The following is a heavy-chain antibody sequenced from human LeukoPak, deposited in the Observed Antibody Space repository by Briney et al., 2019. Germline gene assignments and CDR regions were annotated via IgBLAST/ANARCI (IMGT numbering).Heavy chain of an antibody. J-gene: IGHJ6*03. CDR3: ARSAAPPYYYYYMDV. CDR1: GYTFTSYG. CDR2: IIPIFGTA. V-gene: IGHV1-69*05. Sequence: SVKVSCRASGYTFTSYGISWVRQAPGQGLEWMGGIIPIFGTANYAQKFQGRVTITTDESTSTAYMELSSLRSEDTAVYYCARSAAPPYYYYYMDVWGKGTTVTVSS. D-gene: IGHD2-15*01.